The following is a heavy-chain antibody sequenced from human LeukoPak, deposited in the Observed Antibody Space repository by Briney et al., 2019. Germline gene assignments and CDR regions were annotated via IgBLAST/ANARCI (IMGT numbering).Heavy chain of an antibody. CDR1: GGSISSYY. V-gene: IGHV4-59*01. Sequence: SETLSLTCTVSGGSISSYYWSWIRQPPGKGLEWIGYICYSGSTNYNPSLKSRVTISVDTSKNQFSLKLSSVTAADTAVYYCARASITMVRGVITRVFDYWGQGTLVTVSS. J-gene: IGHJ4*02. CDR2: ICYSGST. CDR3: ARASITMVRGVITRVFDY. D-gene: IGHD3-10*01.